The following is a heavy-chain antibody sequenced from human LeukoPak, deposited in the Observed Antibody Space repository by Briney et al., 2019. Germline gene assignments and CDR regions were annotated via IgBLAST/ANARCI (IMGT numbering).Heavy chain of an antibody. CDR1: GGSISSSSYY. CDR2: IYTSGST. CDR3: ARDRDDNLFDY. J-gene: IGHJ4*02. D-gene: IGHD1-14*01. V-gene: IGHV4-61*02. Sequence: PSETPSLTCTVSGGSISSSSYYWSWIRQPAGKGLEWIGRIYTSGSTNYNPSLKSRVTISVNTSKNRFSLKLSSVTAADTAVYYCARDRDDNLFDYWGQGTLVTVSS.